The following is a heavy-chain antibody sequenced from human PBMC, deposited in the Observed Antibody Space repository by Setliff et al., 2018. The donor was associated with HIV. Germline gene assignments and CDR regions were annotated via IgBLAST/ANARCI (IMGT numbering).Heavy chain of an antibody. CDR1: GDSISSSSYH. Sequence: SETLSLTCTVSGDSISSSSYHWGWIRQPPGKGLEWIGSFYYSGSSYYNPSLKSRVTTSADTSKKRFSLKLSSVTAADTAVYYCARGSSWAMVRGVITAFVIWGQGTMVTVSS. CDR2: FYYSGSS. J-gene: IGHJ3*02. V-gene: IGHV4-39*07. D-gene: IGHD3-10*01. CDR3: ARGSSWAMVRGVITAFVI.